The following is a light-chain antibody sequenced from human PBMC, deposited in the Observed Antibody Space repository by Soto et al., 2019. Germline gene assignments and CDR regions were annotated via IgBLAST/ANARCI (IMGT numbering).Light chain of an antibody. Sequence: EIVLTQSPGTLSLSPGERATLSCRASQSVSRSYLAWYQQKPGQAPRRLIYGASSRATGIPDRFSGRGSGTDFTLTISRLEPEDFAVYYCQQYGSSPYTFGQGTKLEIK. CDR2: GAS. CDR3: QQYGSSPYT. J-gene: IGKJ2*01. CDR1: QSVSRSY. V-gene: IGKV3-20*01.